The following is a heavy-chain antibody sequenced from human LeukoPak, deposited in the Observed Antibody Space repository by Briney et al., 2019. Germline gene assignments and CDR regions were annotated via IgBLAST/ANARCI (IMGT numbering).Heavy chain of an antibody. CDR3: ARVRTFYYGSGSYLDY. V-gene: IGHV1-69*04. Sequence: SAKVSCKASGGTFSSYAISWVRQAPGQGLEWMGRIIPILGIANYAQKLQGRVTMTTDTSTSTAYMELRSLRSDDTAVYYCARVRTFYYGSGSYLDYWGQGTLVTVSS. CDR2: IIPILGIA. CDR1: GGTFSSYA. D-gene: IGHD3-10*01. J-gene: IGHJ4*02.